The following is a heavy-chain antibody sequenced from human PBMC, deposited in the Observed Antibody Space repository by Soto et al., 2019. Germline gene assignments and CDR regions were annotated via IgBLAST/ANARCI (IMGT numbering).Heavy chain of an antibody. Sequence: PXXSQRLSYVVTGFTFSSYGMHWVRQAPGKGLEWVAVIWYDGSNKYYADSVKGRFTISRDNSKNTLYLQMNSLRAEDTAVYYCAKDRDAFDIWGQGTMVTVSS. CDR3: AKDRDAFDI. J-gene: IGHJ3*02. CDR2: IWYDGSNK. CDR1: GFTFSSYG. V-gene: IGHV3-33*06.